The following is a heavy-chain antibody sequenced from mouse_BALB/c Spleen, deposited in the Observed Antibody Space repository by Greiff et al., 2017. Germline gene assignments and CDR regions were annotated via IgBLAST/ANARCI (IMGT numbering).Heavy chain of an antibody. V-gene: IGHV1-69*01. CDR3: ARRGEGAMDY. J-gene: IGHJ4*01. CDR1: GYTFTDYW. CDR2: IDTSDSYT. Sequence: QVQLQQPGAELVMPGASVKMSCKASGYTFTDYWMHWVKQRPGQGLEWIGAIDTSDSYTSYNQKFKGKATLTVDESSSTAYMQLSSLTSEDSAVYYCARRGEGAMDYWGQGTSVTVSS.